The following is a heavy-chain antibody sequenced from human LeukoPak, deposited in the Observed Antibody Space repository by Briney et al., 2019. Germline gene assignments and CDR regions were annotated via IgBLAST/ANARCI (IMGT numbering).Heavy chain of an antibody. CDR3: ARVPEAYYFDY. CDR1: GFTFSTYS. Sequence: PGGSLRLSCAASGFTFSTYSMNWVRQAPGKGLEWVSDIDSGSNNIHYADSVKGRFTISRDNAKNSLYLQMDSLRAEDTAVYYCARVPEAYYFDYWGQGTLVTVSS. V-gene: IGHV3-48*04. D-gene: IGHD1-14*01. J-gene: IGHJ4*02. CDR2: IDSGSNNI.